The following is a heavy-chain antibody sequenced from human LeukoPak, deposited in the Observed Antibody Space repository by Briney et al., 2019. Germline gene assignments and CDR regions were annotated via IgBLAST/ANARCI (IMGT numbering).Heavy chain of an antibody. J-gene: IGHJ4*02. CDR3: ARDRTFGGVIAAQHDY. V-gene: IGHV1-69*04. Sequence: GASVKVSCKASGGTFSSYAISWVRQAPGQGLEWMGRIIPIFGIASYAQKFQGRVTITADKSTSTAYMELSSLRSEDTAVYYCARDRTFGGVIAAQHDYWGQGTLVTVSS. CDR1: GGTFSSYA. D-gene: IGHD3-16*02. CDR2: IIPIFGIA.